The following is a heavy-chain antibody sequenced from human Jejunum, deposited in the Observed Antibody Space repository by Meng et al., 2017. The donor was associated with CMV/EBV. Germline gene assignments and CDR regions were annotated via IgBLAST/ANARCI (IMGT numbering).Heavy chain of an antibody. D-gene: IGHD6-19*01. Sequence: GFTFRSDAMGWVRQAPGKGLEWVSIISGGGGTTYDADTVKGRFTISRDNSKNTLYLQMNSLRGEDTALYYCATPATSSGWYYFDCWGQGTLVTVSS. CDR2: ISGGGGTT. J-gene: IGHJ4*02. V-gene: IGHV3-23*01. CDR3: ATPATSSGWYYFDC. CDR1: GFTFRSDA.